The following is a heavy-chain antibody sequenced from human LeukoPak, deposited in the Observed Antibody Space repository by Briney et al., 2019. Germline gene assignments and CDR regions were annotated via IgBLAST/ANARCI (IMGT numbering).Heavy chain of an antibody. D-gene: IGHD3-10*01. CDR1: GFAFRTYA. J-gene: IGHJ4*02. Sequence: GGSLRLSCAASGFAFRTYAMTWVRQAPARGLEWVAAISGRGDSTYYADSAEGRFTISRDNAKNSLYLQMNSLRAEDTAVYYCARMRYGSGSDFDYWGQGTLVTASS. CDR3: ARMRYGSGSDFDY. V-gene: IGHV3-23*01. CDR2: ISGRGDST.